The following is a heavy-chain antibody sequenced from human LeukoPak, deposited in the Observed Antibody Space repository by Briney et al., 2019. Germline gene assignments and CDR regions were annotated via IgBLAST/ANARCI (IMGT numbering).Heavy chain of an antibody. V-gene: IGHV1-18*01. CDR2: ISAYNGNT. J-gene: IGHJ6*03. CDR1: GYTFTSYG. CDR3: ARGTTTGYSSSWYYYYYMDV. D-gene: IGHD6-13*01. Sequence: ASVKVSCKASGYTFTSYGISWVRQAPGQGLEWMGWISAYNGNTNYAQKLQGRVTMTTDTSTSTAYMELSSLRSEDTAVYYCARGTTTGYSSSWYYYYYMDVWGKGTTVTVSS.